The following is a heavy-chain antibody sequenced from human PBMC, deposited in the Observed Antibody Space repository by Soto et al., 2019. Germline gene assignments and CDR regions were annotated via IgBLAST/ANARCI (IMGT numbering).Heavy chain of an antibody. D-gene: IGHD3-22*01. CDR1: GYTFTSYA. J-gene: IGHJ3*02. CDR2: INAGNGNT. Sequence: QVQLVQSGAEEKKPGASVKVSCKASGYTFTSYAMHWVRQAPGQRLEWMGWINAGNGNTKYSQKFQGRVTITRDTSASTAYMELSSLRSEDTAVYYCARGGTIVVVITTEDAFDIWGQGTMVTVSS. V-gene: IGHV1-3*05. CDR3: ARGGTIVVVITTEDAFDI.